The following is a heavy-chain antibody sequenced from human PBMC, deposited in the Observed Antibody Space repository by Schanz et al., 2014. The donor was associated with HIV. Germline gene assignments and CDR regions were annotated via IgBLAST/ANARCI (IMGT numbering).Heavy chain of an antibody. V-gene: IGHV3-11*01. Sequence: QVQLVESGGGVVQPGRSLRLSCAASGFTFSDFYMSWIRQAPGKGLESVSYISGSDGTIYYADSVKGRFTISRDNAKNSLYLQLNSLRAEDTAVYYCARSPWLRDDGLDIWGQGTTVTVSS. J-gene: IGHJ6*02. CDR3: ARSPWLRDDGLDI. CDR1: GFTFSDFY. D-gene: IGHD6-19*01. CDR2: ISGSDGTI.